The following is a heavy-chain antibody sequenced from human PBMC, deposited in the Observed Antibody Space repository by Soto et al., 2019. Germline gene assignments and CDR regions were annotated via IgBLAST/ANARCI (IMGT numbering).Heavy chain of an antibody. Sequence: PSQTLSLTCAISGDSVYSNSAAWNWIRQSPSRGLEWLGRTYYRSKWYNDYAVSVKSRITINPDTSKNQFPPQLNSVTPEDTAVYYCARGSSSWSDFDYWGQGTLVTVPQ. CDR2: TYYRSKWYN. V-gene: IGHV6-1*01. D-gene: IGHD6-13*01. CDR3: ARGSSSWSDFDY. CDR1: GDSVYSNSAA. J-gene: IGHJ4*02.